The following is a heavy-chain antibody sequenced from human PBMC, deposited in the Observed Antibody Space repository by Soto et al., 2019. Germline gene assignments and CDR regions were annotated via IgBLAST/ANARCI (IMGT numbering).Heavy chain of an antibody. D-gene: IGHD6-19*01. CDR1: GFTFSSYS. CDR2: INSDGSST. J-gene: IGHJ4*02. Sequence: AGGSLRLSCAASGFTFSSYSMNWVRQAPGKGLVWVSRINSDGSSTSYADSVKGRFTISRDNAKNTLYLQMNSLRAEDTAVYYCARDKAWQWLAIPPGFDYWGQGTLVTVSS. V-gene: IGHV3-74*01. CDR3: ARDKAWQWLAIPPGFDY.